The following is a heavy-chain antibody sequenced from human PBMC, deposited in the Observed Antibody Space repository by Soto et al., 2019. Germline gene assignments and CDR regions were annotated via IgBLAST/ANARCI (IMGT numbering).Heavy chain of an antibody. D-gene: IGHD3-3*01. CDR3: ARDGDYYGMDV. J-gene: IGHJ6*02. CDR2: STSHSYGGTT. V-gene: IGHV3-49*04. Sequence: SLRLSCTFSGFTSTDHALTWVRQAPGKGLEWVAFSTSHSYGGTTDYAASVKGRFTISRDDSKSIAYLQMNSLQIADTALYYCARDGDYYGMDVWGQGTTVTVSS. CDR1: GFTSTDHA.